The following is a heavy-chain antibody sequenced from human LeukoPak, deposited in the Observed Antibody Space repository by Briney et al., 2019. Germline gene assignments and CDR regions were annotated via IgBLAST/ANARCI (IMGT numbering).Heavy chain of an antibody. V-gene: IGHV1-69*05. CDR3: VVRPLDWSSTSCFLYY. J-gene: IGHJ4*02. CDR1: GGTFSSYA. D-gene: IGHD2-2*01. Sequence: GASVKVSCKASGGTFSSYAISWVRQAPGQGLEWMGGIIPIFGTANYAQKFQGRVTITTDESTSTAYMELSSLRSEDTAVYYCVVRPLDWSSTSCFLYYWGQGTLVTVSS. CDR2: IIPIFGTA.